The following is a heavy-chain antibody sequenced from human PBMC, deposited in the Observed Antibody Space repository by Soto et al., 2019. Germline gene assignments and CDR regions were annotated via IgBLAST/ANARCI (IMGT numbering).Heavy chain of an antibody. D-gene: IGHD6-13*01. CDR1: GFTFSSYA. CDR3: ARAPIAAPGDYYYGMDV. Sequence: QVQLVESGGGVVQPGRSLRLSCAASGFTFSSYAMHWVRQAPGKGLEWVAVISYDGSNKYYADSVKGRFTISRDNSKNTLYLQMNSLRAEDTALYYCARAPIAAPGDYYYGMDVWGQGTTVTVSS. V-gene: IGHV3-30-3*01. CDR2: ISYDGSNK. J-gene: IGHJ6*02.